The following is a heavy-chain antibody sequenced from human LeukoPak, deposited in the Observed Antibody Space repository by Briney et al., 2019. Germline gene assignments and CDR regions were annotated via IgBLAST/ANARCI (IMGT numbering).Heavy chain of an antibody. CDR2: ISSIGSTV. CDR1: GFSFRTFE. V-gene: IGHV3-48*03. CDR3: ARAPLVATLAVNWFDP. J-gene: IGHJ5*02. Sequence: PGGSLRLSCAASGFSFRTFEMNWVRQAPGKGLEWISYISSIGSTVYYADSVKGRFTISRDNAKNSLYLQMNSLRAEDTAVYYCARAPLVATLAVNWFDPWGQGTLVTVSS. D-gene: IGHD5-12*01.